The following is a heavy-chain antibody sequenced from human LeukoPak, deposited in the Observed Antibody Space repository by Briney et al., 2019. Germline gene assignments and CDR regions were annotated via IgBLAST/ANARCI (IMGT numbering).Heavy chain of an antibody. CDR3: ARGLASGYPPIPFDY. D-gene: IGHD3-3*01. Sequence: KPSETLSLTCAVYGGSFSGYYWSWIRQPPGKGLEWIGEINHSGSTNYNPSLKSRVTISVDTSKNQFSLKLSSVTAADTAVYYCARGLASGYPPIPFDYWGQGTLVTVSS. CDR2: INHSGST. CDR1: GGSFSGYY. J-gene: IGHJ4*02. V-gene: IGHV4-34*01.